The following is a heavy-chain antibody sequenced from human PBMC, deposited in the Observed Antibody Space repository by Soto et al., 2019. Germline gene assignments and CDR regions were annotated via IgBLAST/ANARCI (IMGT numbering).Heavy chain of an antibody. D-gene: IGHD3-10*01. J-gene: IGHJ6*02. V-gene: IGHV4-38-2*01. CDR2: IYHSGST. Sequence: SETLSLTCAVSGYSISSGYYWGWIRQPPGKGLEWIGGIYHSGSTYYNPSLKSRVTISVDTSKNQFSLKLSSVTAADTAVYYCARVYYGSGSYYKSYYYYGMDVWGQGTTVTSP. CDR1: GYSISSGYY. CDR3: ARVYYGSGSYYKSYYYYGMDV.